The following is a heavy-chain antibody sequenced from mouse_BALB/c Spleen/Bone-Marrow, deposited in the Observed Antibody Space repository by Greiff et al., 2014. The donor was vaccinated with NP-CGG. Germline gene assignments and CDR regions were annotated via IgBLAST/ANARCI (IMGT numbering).Heavy chain of an antibody. Sequence: VQLKESGAELLKPGASVKLSCTASGFNIKDTYMHWVKQRPEQGLEWIGRIDPANGNTKYEPKFRGKATITADTSSNTAYLQLSSLTSEDTAVYYCAMYYYGSSLFAYWGQGTLVTVSA. CDR2: IDPANGNT. V-gene: IGHV14-3*02. D-gene: IGHD1-1*01. CDR1: GFNIKDTY. CDR3: AMYYYGSSLFAY. J-gene: IGHJ3*01.